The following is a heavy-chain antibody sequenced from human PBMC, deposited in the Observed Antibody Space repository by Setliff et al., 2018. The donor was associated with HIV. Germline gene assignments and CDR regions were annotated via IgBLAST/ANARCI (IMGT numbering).Heavy chain of an antibody. D-gene: IGHD3-22*01. CDR1: GGSISNFY. V-gene: IGHV4-4*07. CDR2: IYSTGDT. CDR3: ARVRLTMIMMVDYFDY. J-gene: IGHJ4*02. Sequence: SETLSLTCSVSGGSISNFYWSWIRQPPGKGLEWVGHIYSTGDTNYNPSLKSRVTLSADTSKNQLSLSLTSVTAADTAVYYCARVRLTMIMMVDYFDYWGQGMLVTVSS.